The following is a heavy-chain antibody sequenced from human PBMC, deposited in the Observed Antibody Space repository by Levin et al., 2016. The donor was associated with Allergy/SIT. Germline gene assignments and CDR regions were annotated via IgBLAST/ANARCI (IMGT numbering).Heavy chain of an antibody. CDR1: GFSGSNPRMG. D-gene: IGHD3-3*01. Sequence: SGPTLVKPTGTLTLTCSVTGFSGSNPRMGVSWIRQPPGKALEWLAHIFSNDERFYRPSLKSRLTISKGTSRDQVVLSMTNMDPVDTATYYCARIPSSDFDFWSGYSQPFDSWGQGALVTVAS. CDR3: ARIPSSDFDFWSGYSQPFDS. V-gene: IGHV2-26*01. J-gene: IGHJ5*01. CDR2: IFSNDER.